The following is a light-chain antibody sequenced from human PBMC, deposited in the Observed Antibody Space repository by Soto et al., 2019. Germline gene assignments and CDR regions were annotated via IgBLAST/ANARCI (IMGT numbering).Light chain of an antibody. CDR3: QQYNSFPYT. CDR1: ESISSW. V-gene: IGKV1-5*01. CDR2: DAS. J-gene: IGKJ2*01. Sequence: DIQMTQSPSTLSASVGDRVTITCRASESISSWLAWYQQKPGKAPNLLIYDASSLESGVPSRFSGSGSGTEITLTISSLQPDDFGTYYCQQYNSFPYTFGQGTKLEIK.